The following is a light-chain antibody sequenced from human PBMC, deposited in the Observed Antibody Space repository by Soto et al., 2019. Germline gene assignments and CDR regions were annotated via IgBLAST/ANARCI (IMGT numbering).Light chain of an antibody. J-gene: IGLJ2*01. CDR1: TGAVTSGHY. V-gene: IGLV7-43*01. CDR2: STS. Sequence: QAVVTQEPSLTVSPGGTVTLTCASSTGAVTSGHYPNWVQQKPGQVPKSLIYSTSDKHSLTPARFPGSRLGGKAALTLSSVQPEDEDEYYCLLYYCGALGVFGGVTKLTL. CDR3: LLYYCGALGV.